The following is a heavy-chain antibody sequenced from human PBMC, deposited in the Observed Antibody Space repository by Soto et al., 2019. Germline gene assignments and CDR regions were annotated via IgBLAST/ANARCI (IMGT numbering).Heavy chain of an antibody. CDR2: ISGSGGST. CDR1: GFTFSSYA. J-gene: IGHJ4*02. V-gene: IGHV3-23*01. Sequence: GGSLRLSCAASGFTFSSYAMSWVRQAPGKGLEWVSAISGSGGSTYYADSVKGRFTISRDNSKNTLYLQMNSLTAEDTAVYYCAKDGDYDFWSGYYPPYYFDYWGQGTLVTVSS. D-gene: IGHD3-3*01. CDR3: AKDGDYDFWSGYYPPYYFDY.